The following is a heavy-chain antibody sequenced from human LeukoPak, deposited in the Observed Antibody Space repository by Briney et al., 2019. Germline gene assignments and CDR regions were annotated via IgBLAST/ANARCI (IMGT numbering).Heavy chain of an antibody. CDR3: ARPWLRELSYGY. V-gene: IGHV1-2*02. CDR2: INPNSGGT. D-gene: IGHD1-26*01. J-gene: IGHJ4*02. Sequence: ASVKDFRKASGYTFTGYYMHWVRQDPGQGLEWMGWINPNSGGTNYAQKFQGRVTMTRDTSISTAYMELSRLRSDDTAVYYCARPWLRELSYGYWGQGTLVTVSS. CDR1: GYTFTGYY.